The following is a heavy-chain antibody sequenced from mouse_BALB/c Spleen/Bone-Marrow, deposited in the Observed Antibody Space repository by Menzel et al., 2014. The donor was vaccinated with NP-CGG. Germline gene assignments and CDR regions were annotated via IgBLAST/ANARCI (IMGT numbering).Heavy chain of an antibody. Sequence: LVESGAELARPGASVKLSCKASGYTFTSYWMQWVKQRPGQGLEWIGAIYPGDGDTRYTQKFKGKATLTADKSSSTAYMQLSSLASEDSAVYYCARGDTATWFAYWGQGTLVTVSA. CDR1: GYTFTSYW. J-gene: IGHJ3*01. D-gene: IGHD1-2*01. CDR2: IYPGDGDT. V-gene: IGHV1-87*01. CDR3: ARGDTATWFAY.